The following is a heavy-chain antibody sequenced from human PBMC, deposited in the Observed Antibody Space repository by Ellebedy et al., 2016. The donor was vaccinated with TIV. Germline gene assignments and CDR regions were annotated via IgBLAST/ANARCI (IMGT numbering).Heavy chain of an antibody. CDR1: GYIFIGSY. D-gene: IGHD6-19*01. CDR2: INPNSGGT. V-gene: IGHV1-2*02. J-gene: IGHJ4*02. Sequence: ASVKVSCXASGYIFIGSYMHWVRQAPGQGLEWMGWINPNSGGTNYAQKLQGRVTMTTDTSTSTAYMELRSLRSDDTAVYYCARGGSSGWSYWGQGTLVTVSS. CDR3: ARGGSSGWSY.